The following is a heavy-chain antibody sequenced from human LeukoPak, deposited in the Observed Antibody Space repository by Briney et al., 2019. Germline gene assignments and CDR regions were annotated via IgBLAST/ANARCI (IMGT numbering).Heavy chain of an antibody. CDR2: IRGNGET. Sequence: GGSLRLSCAASGLSFSSLAMSWVRQGPARGLEWVSSIRGNGETFYEDSVKGRFTLSSDSSRNTVYFQLNNLRVEDTAIYYCAKASWVSSTDAVRWGQGTLVTVSS. V-gene: IGHV3-23*01. CDR3: AKASWVSSTDAVR. CDR1: GLSFSSLA. J-gene: IGHJ4*02. D-gene: IGHD3-16*01.